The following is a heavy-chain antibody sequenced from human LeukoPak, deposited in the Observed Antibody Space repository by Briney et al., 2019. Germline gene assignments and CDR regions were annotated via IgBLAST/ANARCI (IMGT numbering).Heavy chain of an antibody. J-gene: IGHJ5*02. CDR1: GYTFTGYY. CDR3: ARDPAPLVVVPAAMGDKNWFDP. Sequence: ASVKVSCKASGYTFTGYYMHWVRQAPGQGLEWMGWINPHSGGTNYAQKFQGRVTMTRDTSISTAYMELSRLRSDDTAVYYCARDPAPLVVVPAAMGDKNWFDPWGQGTLVTVSS. CDR2: INPHSGGT. V-gene: IGHV1-2*02. D-gene: IGHD2-2*01.